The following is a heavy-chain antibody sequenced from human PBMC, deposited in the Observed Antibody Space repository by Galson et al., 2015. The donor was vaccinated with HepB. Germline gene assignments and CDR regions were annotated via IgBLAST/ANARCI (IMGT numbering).Heavy chain of an antibody. V-gene: IGHV3-15*01. CDR1: GFTFINAW. CDR2: IKSKTDGGTT. J-gene: IGHJ3*02. Sequence: SLRLSCAASGFTFINAWMSWVRQAPGKGLEWVGRIKSKTDGGTTDYAAPVKGRFTILRDDSKNTLYLQMNSLKTEDTAVYYCTRLKWGYGDMDAFDIWGQGTMVTVSS. CDR3: TRLKWGYGDMDAFDI. D-gene: IGHD4-17*01.